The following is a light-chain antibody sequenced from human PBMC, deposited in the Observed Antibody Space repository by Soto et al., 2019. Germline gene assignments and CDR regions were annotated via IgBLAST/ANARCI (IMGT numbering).Light chain of an antibody. CDR3: QQRSNWPLTWT. CDR2: DAS. Sequence: EIVLTQSPATLSLSPGERATLSCRASQSVSSYLAWYQQKPGQAPRLLIYDASNRATGIPARFSGSGSGTDFPLTISSLEPEDFAVYYCQQRSNWPLTWTFGQGTKVDIK. V-gene: IGKV3-11*01. CDR1: QSVSSY. J-gene: IGKJ1*01.